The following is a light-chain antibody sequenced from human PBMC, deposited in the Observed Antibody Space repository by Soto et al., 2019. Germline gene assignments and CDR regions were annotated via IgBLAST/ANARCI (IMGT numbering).Light chain of an antibody. Sequence: LVLTQPPRTLYLSPGERDTLSCRASQSVSSYLAWYQQKPGQAPRLLISDATNRATGISARFSGSGSGTDFTLTIDSLQPEDFAVYYCQQRINWPLTFGERAKLDI. J-gene: IGKJ4*01. CDR2: DAT. V-gene: IGKV3-11*01. CDR1: QSVSSY. CDR3: QQRINWPLT.